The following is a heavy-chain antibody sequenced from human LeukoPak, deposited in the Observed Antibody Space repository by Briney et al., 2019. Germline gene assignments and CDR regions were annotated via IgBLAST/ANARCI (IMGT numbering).Heavy chain of an antibody. CDR2: IRSKVYGGTT. D-gene: IGHD6-19*01. Sequence: PGGSLRLSCTASGFTFGDYAMSWVRQAPGKGLEWVGFIRSKVYGGTTEYAASVKGRFTISRDDSKNTLYLQMNSLRAEDTAVYYCARTSPQQWLVQGYFDYWGQGTLVTVSS. CDR1: GFTFGDYA. J-gene: IGHJ4*02. V-gene: IGHV3-49*04. CDR3: ARTSPQQWLVQGYFDY.